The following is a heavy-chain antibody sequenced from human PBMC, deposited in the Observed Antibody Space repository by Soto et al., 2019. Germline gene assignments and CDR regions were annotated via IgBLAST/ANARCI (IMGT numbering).Heavy chain of an antibody. V-gene: IGHV3-21*01. CDR3: ARDGHCSSTSCYTDYYYYGMDV. J-gene: IGHJ6*02. Sequence: GGSLRLSCAASGFTFSSYNMNWVRQAPGKGLEWVSSISGSSAYIYYADSVKGRFTISRGNAKNSLYLQMNSLRAEDTAVYYCARDGHCSSTSCYTDYYYYGMDVWGQGTTVTVSS. CDR1: GFTFSSYN. D-gene: IGHD2-2*02. CDR2: ISGSSAYI.